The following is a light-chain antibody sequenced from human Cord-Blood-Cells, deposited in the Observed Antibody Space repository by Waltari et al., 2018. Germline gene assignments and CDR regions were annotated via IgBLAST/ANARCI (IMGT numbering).Light chain of an antibody. V-gene: IGLV2-23*01. CDR2: EGS. J-gene: IGLJ2*01. CDR3: CSYAGSSNVV. CDR1: SSAVGSYNL. Sequence: QSALPQPASVSGSPGQSITISCTGTSSAVGSYNLVSWYQQHPGKAPKLLIYEGSKRPSGVSNRFSGSKSGNTASLTISGLQAEDEADYYCCSYAGSSNVVFGGGTKLTVL.